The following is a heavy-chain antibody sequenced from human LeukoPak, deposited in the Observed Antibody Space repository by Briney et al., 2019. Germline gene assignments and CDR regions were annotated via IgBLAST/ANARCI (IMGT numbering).Heavy chain of an antibody. D-gene: IGHD1-26*01. Sequence: SETLSLTCTVSGGSISSYYWSWIRQPAGKGLEWIGRIYTSGSTYYNPSLKSRVTMSVDTSKNQFSLKLSSVTAADTAVYYCARGRDSGSYYFLDYWGQGTLVTVSS. J-gene: IGHJ4*02. V-gene: IGHV4-4*07. CDR1: GGSISSYY. CDR2: IYTSGST. CDR3: ARGRDSGSYYFLDY.